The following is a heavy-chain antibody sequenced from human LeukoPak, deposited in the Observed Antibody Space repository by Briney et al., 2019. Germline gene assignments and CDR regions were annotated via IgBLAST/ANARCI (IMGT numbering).Heavy chain of an antibody. CDR1: GGSISDYY. Sequence: SETLSLTCTVSGGSISDYYWNWIRQPPGKGLEWIGNIYYSGSTNYSPSLKSRVSISVDTSKNQFSLKLSSVTAADTAVYYCIRWSGSYRTFDYWGQGTLVTVSS. V-gene: IGHV4-59*12. D-gene: IGHD1-26*01. CDR3: IRWSGSYRTFDY. CDR2: IYYSGST. J-gene: IGHJ4*02.